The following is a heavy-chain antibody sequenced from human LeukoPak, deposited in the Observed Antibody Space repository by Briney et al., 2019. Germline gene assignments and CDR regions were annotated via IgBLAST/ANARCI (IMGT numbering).Heavy chain of an antibody. V-gene: IGHV4-30-4*01. J-gene: IGHJ4*02. D-gene: IGHD3-3*01. Sequence: PSETLSLTCSVSGGSISSGDYFWAWIRQPPGKGLEYIGYIYYSGTTYYNPSLKSRITMSVDMSANQFSLRLTSVSAADTAVYYCTRAYWIGFHFDSWGQGILVSVSS. CDR2: IYYSGTT. CDR3: TRAYWIGFHFDS. CDR1: GGSISSGDYF.